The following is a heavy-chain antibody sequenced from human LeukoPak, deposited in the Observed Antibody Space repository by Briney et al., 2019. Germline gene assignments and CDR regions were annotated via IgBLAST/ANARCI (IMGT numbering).Heavy chain of an antibody. D-gene: IGHD6-19*01. J-gene: IGHJ5*02. CDR3: AKDDGVAVAGTGTFDP. V-gene: IGHV3-30*18. Sequence: GGSLRLSCAASGFTFSSYGMHWVRQAPGKGLEWVAVISYDGSNKYYADSVKRRFTISRDNSKNTLYLQMNSLRAEDTAVYYCAKDDGVAVAGTGTFDPWGQGTLVTVSS. CDR2: ISYDGSNK. CDR1: GFTFSSYG.